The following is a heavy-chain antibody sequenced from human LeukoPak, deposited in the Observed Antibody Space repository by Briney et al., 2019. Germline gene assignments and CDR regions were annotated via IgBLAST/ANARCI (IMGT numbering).Heavy chain of an antibody. CDR3: ARRRIAARPGAFDY. D-gene: IGHD6-6*01. CDR2: IYTSGST. J-gene: IGHJ4*02. V-gene: IGHV4-4*07. CDR1: GGSISSYY. Sequence: SETLSLTCTVSGGSISSYYWSWIRQPAGKGLEWIGRIYTSGSTNYNPSLKSRVTMSVDTSKNQFSLKLSSVTAADTAVYYCARRRIAARPGAFDYWGQGTLVTVSS.